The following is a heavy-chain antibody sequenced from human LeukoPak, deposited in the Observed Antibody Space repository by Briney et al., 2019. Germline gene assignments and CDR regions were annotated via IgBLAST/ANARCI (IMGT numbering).Heavy chain of an antibody. V-gene: IGHV1-2*02. J-gene: IGHJ4*02. D-gene: IGHD5-24*01. CDR1: GYTFADYY. Sequence: ASVKVSCKASGYTFADYYIHWVRQAPGQGLEWVGWINPNTGGTHYSQRFQGRVTVTRDTSITTAYMDLSRLTSDDTAVFYCARGPRDGYNYLAYFDYWGQGTLVTVSS. CDR3: ARGPRDGYNYLAYFDY. CDR2: INPNTGGT.